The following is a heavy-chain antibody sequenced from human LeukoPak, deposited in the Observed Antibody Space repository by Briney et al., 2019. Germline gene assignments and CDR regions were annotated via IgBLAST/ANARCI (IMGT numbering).Heavy chain of an antibody. Sequence: GGSLRLSCAASGFTFSSYAMSWVRQAPGKGLEWVGRIKSKTDGGTTDYAAPVKGRFTISRDDSKNTLYLQMNSLKTEDTAVYYCTRSSEAKGFDYWGQGTLVTVSS. CDR2: IKSKTDGGTT. V-gene: IGHV3-15*01. D-gene: IGHD1-26*01. J-gene: IGHJ4*02. CDR3: TRSSEAKGFDY. CDR1: GFTFSSYA.